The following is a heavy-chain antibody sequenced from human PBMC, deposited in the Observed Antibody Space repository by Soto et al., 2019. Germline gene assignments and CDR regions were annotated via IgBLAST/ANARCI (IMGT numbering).Heavy chain of an antibody. D-gene: IGHD3-22*01. J-gene: IGHJ5*02. CDR2: IIPIIGPA. CDR1: GGTFTYYG. CDR3: ERDLGTTIAGPPRRETYGGLDP. V-gene: IGHV1-69*01. Sequence: QVQLVQSGAEVKRPGSSVKLSCKASGGTFTYYGISWVRQAPGQGLEWMGGIIPIIGPATYAQKFQGRVTITADQSTSTAYMELSSLGSEDTALYYCERDLGTTIAGPPRRETYGGLDPWGQGTLGTVSS.